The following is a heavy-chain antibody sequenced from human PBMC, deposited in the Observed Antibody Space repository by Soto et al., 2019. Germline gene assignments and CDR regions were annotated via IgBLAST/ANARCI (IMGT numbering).Heavy chain of an antibody. J-gene: IGHJ4*02. CDR3: ARGGSSSWDYYYFDY. Sequence: PSETLSVTCPVAGVSLSSYYLSWIRQPPGKGLEWIGYIYYSGSTNYNPSLKSRVTISVDTSKNQFSLKLSSVTAADTAVYYCARGGSSSWDYYYFDYWGQGTLVTSPQ. V-gene: IGHV4-59*01. CDR1: GVSLSSYY. CDR2: IYYSGST. D-gene: IGHD6-13*01.